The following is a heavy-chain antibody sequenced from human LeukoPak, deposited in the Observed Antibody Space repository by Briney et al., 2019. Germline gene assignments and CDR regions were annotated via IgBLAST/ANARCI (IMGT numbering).Heavy chain of an antibody. CDR2: INPNSGGT. CDR1: GYTFTGYY. J-gene: IGHJ5*02. V-gene: IGHV1-2*02. CDR3: ARDPGSGSQFSYWFDP. D-gene: IGHD3-10*01. Sequence: ASVKVSCKASGYTFTGYYMHWVRQAPGQGLEWMGWINPNSGGTNYAQKFQGRVTMTRDTSISTAYMELSRLRSDDTAVYYCARDPGSGSQFSYWFDPWGQGTLVTVSS.